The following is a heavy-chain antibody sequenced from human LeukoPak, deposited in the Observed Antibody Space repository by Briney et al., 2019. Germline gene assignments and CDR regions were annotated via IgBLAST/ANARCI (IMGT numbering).Heavy chain of an antibody. J-gene: IGHJ4*02. V-gene: IGHV1-18*01. CDR1: GYTFTSYG. D-gene: IGHD3-22*01. CDR3: ARVPPGYYDSSGYPYYFDY. Sequence: ASVKVSCKASGYTFTSYGISWVRQAPGQGLEWMGWISAYNGNTNYAQKLQGRVTMTTDTSTSTAYMELSSLRSEDTAVYYWARVPPGYYDSSGYPYYFDYWGQGTLVTVSS. CDR2: ISAYNGNT.